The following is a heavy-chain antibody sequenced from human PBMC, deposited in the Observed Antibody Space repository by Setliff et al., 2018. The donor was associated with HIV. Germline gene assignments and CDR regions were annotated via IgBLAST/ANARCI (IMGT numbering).Heavy chain of an antibody. V-gene: IGHV4-31*03. J-gene: IGHJ4*02. Sequence: PSETLSLTCTVSGGSISSGGYYWSWIRQHPGKGLEWIGYIHYSGNTYNNPSLNSRTSISVDVSKNKFSLKLSSLTAADTAVYYCARGGLGVVTSFDSWGPGTLVTVSS. CDR3: ARGGLGVVTSFDS. D-gene: IGHD3-3*01. CDR2: IHYSGNT. CDR1: GGSISSGGYY.